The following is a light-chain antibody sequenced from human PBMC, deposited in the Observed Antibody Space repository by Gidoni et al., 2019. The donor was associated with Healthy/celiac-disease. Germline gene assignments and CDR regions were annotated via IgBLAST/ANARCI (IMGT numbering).Light chain of an antibody. CDR2: GNS. CDR1: SSNIGAGYD. CDR3: QSYDSSLRV. J-gene: IGLJ1*01. V-gene: IGLV1-40*01. Sequence: QSVLTQPPSVSGAPGKRVTSSCTGSSSNIGAGYDVHWYQQLPGTAPKLLIYGNSNRPSGVPDRFSGSKSGTSASLAITGLQAEDEADYYCQSYDSSLRVFGTGTKVTVL.